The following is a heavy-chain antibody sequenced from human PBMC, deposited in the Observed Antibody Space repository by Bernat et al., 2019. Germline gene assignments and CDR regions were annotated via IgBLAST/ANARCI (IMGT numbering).Heavy chain of an antibody. CDR2: ISYDGSNK. J-gene: IGHJ1*01. CDR1: GFTFSSYG. V-gene: IGHV3-30*18. D-gene: IGHD6-25*01. Sequence: QVQLVESGGGVVQPGRSLRLSCAASGFTFSSYGMHWVRQAPGKGLEWVAVISYDGSNKYYADSVKGRFTISRDNSKNTLYLQMNSLRAEDTAVYYCAKAEEQRLGEYFQHWGQGTLVTVSS. CDR3: AKAEEQRLGEYFQH.